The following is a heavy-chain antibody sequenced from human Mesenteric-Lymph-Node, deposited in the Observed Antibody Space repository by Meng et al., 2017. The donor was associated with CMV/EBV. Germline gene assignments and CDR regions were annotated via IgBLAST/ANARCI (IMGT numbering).Heavy chain of an antibody. CDR2: IRYDGSNK. V-gene: IGHV3-30*02. CDR3: TRGYDY. J-gene: IGHJ4*02. Sequence: GESLKISCAASGFTFSSYGMHWVRQAPGKGLEWVAFIRYDGSNKQYGDSVKGRFTISRNNGKNSLYLQINSLRAEDTALYYCTRGYDYWGQGTLVTVSS. CDR1: GFTFSSYG. D-gene: IGHD5-18*01.